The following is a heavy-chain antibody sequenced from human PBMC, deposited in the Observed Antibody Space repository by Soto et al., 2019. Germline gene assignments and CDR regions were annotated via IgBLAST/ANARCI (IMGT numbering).Heavy chain of an antibody. V-gene: IGHV4-34*01. D-gene: IGHD2-15*01. J-gene: IGHJ4*02. CDR3: AVGGGYFDY. Sequence: NLSETLSLTCAVYGGSFSGYYWSWIRQPPGKGLEWIGEINHSGSTNYNPSLKSRVTISVDTSKNQFSLKLSSVTAADTAVYYCAVGGGYFDYWGQGTLVTVSS. CDR1: GGSFSGYY. CDR2: INHSGST.